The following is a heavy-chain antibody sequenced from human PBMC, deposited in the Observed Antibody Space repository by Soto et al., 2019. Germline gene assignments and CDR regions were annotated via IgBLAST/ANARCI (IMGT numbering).Heavy chain of an antibody. CDR3: ATGVVESGYCSSTSCYLGYYHGMDV. CDR1: GGTFSSYA. J-gene: IGHJ6*02. D-gene: IGHD2-2*01. Sequence: GASVKVSCKASGGTFSSYAISWVRQAPGQGLEWMGGIIPIFGTANYAQKFQGRVTITADESTSTAYMELSSLRSEDTAVYYCATGVVESGYCSSTSCYLGYYHGMDVWGQGTTVTVSS. V-gene: IGHV1-69*13. CDR2: IIPIFGTA.